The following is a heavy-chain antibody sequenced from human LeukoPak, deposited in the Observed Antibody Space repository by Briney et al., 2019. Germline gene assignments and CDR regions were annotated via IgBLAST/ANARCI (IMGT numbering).Heavy chain of an antibody. V-gene: IGHV1-24*01. CDR1: GYTLTELS. D-gene: IGHD2/OR15-2a*01. J-gene: IGHJ4*02. CDR3: ATRPDNKEAFDY. CDR2: FDPEDGET. Sequence: ASVEVSCKVSGYTLTELSMHWVRQAPGKGLEWMGGFDPEDGETIYAQKFQGRVTMTEDTSTDTAYMELSSLRSEDTAVYYCATRPDNKEAFDYWGQGTLVTVSS.